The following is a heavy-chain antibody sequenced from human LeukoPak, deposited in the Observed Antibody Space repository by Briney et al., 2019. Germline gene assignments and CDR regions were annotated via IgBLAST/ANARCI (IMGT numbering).Heavy chain of an antibody. CDR3: ARVGYYDFWSGPFDY. CDR2: IYHSGST. V-gene: IGHV4-30-2*01. Sequence: PSQTLSVTCAVSGGSISSGGYSWSWIRQPPGKGLEWIGYIYHSGSTYYNPSLKSRVTISVDRSKNQFSLKLSSVTAADTAVYYCARVGYYDFWSGPFDYWGQGTLVTVSS. CDR1: GGSISSGGYS. J-gene: IGHJ4*02. D-gene: IGHD3-3*01.